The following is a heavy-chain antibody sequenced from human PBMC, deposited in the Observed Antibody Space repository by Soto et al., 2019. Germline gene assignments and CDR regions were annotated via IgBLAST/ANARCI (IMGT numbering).Heavy chain of an antibody. CDR2: IYYSGST. V-gene: IGHV4-59*12. CDR1: GGSISSYY. J-gene: IGHJ6*02. D-gene: IGHD6-13*01. Sequence: PSETLSLTCTVSGGSISSYYWSWIRQPPGKGLEWIGYIYYSGSTNYNPSLKGRVTISVDTSKNQFSLKLSSVTAADTAVYYCARDRKAAAGTYYYGMDVWGQGTTVTVSS. CDR3: ARDRKAAAGTYYYGMDV.